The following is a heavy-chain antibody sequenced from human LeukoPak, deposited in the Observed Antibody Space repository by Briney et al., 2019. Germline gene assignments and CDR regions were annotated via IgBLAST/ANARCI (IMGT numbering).Heavy chain of an antibody. V-gene: IGHV4-4*02. D-gene: IGHD3-10*01. CDR2: VYQCGST. CDR3: ARGEQYGSGTVQFDY. Sequence: SGTLSLTCSVSGGSISSSNWWSWVRQPPGKGLEWIGEVYQCGSTNYNPTLKSRFTMSVDKSRNQFSLSLTSVTAADTAVYYCARGEQYGSGTVQFDYWGQGTLVTVPS. J-gene: IGHJ4*02. CDR1: GGSISSSNW.